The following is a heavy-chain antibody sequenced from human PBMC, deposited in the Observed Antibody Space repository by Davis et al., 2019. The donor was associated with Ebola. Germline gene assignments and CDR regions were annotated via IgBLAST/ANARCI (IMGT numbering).Heavy chain of an antibody. J-gene: IGHJ1*01. Sequence: PGGSLRLSCAASGFTFSSYGMHWVRQAPGKGLEWVAVIWYDGSNKYYADSVKGRFTISRDNSKNTLYLQMNSLRAEDTAVYYCAKMSGYDPKGYFQHWGQGTLVTVSS. CDR3: AKMSGYDPKGYFQH. D-gene: IGHD5-12*01. CDR1: GFTFSSYG. V-gene: IGHV3-33*06. CDR2: IWYDGSNK.